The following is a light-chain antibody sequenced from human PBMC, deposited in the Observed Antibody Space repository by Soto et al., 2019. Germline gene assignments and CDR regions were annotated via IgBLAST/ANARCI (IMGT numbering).Light chain of an antibody. CDR2: DAS. J-gene: IGKJ4*01. CDR1: QSVNTY. V-gene: IGKV3-11*01. Sequence: EIVLTQSPATLSLSPGERATLFCRASQSVNTYLAWYQQKPGQPPRLLIYDASTRATDIPARFRGSGSGTDFTLSISSLEPEDFAVYYCQQRSSWPPTFGGGTKVDIK. CDR3: QQRSSWPPT.